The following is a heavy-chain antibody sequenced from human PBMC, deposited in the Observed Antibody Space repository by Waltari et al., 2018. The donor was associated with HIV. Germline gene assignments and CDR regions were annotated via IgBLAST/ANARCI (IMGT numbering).Heavy chain of an antibody. V-gene: IGHV4-39*01. CDR3: ANLPFVYFDY. J-gene: IGHJ4*02. CDR2: IYDSGST. Sequence: QVQLQESGPGLVKPSETLSLTCPVSSGSISSSRSYWGWIRQPPGRGLEWIGNIYDSGSTYYNPSLKSRVTISVDTSKNQFSLKLSSITAADTAVYYCANLPFVYFDYWGQGTLVTVSS. CDR1: SGSISSSRSY.